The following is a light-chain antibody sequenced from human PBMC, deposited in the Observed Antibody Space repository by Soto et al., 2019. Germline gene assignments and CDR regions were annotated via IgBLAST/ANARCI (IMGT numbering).Light chain of an antibody. J-gene: IGKJ1*01. CDR2: GAS. Sequence: DIQMTQSPSTLSGSVGDRVTITCRASQTISSWLAWYQQKPGKAPKLLIFGASTLQSGVPSRFSGSGSGTEFTLTISSLQSEDFATYYCQQCYSHPLTFGQGTTVDIK. CDR3: QQCYSHPLT. CDR1: QTISSW. V-gene: IGKV1-5*01.